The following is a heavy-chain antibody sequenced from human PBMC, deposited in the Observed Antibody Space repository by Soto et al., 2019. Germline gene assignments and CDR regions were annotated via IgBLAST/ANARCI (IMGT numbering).Heavy chain of an antibody. Sequence: PSETLSLTCTVSGGSISSVGYYWSWIRQHPGKGLEWIGYIYYSGSTYYNPSLKSRVTISVDTSKNQFSLKLSSVTAADTAVYYCARAFEGGYSNPVYYYFDYWRQGTLVTVSS. J-gene: IGHJ4*02. V-gene: IGHV4-31*03. CDR2: IYYSGST. CDR1: GGSISSVGYY. D-gene: IGHD4-4*01. CDR3: ARAFEGGYSNPVYYYFDY.